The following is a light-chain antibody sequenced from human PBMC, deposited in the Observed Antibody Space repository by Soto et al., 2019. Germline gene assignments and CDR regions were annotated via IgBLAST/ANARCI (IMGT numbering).Light chain of an antibody. CDR3: QHYGSSPPDT. Sequence: EIVLTQSPGTLSLSPGERATLSCRASQSVSTKYVAWYRQKPGQAPSLLIYGTSNRAAGVPDRFSATGSGTDFSVTISRLQPEDFAVYYCQHYGSSPPDTFGQGTKLEIK. V-gene: IGKV3-20*01. CDR2: GTS. J-gene: IGKJ2*01. CDR1: QSVSTKY.